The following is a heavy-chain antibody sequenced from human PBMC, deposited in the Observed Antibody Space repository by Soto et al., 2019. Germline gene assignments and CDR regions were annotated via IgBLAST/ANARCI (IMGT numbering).Heavy chain of an antibody. D-gene: IGHD1-7*01. V-gene: IGHV1-2*02. CDR3: ARAEYGWNLPYYMDV. CDR1: GYTFTGYY. CDR2: IDPNNGGT. J-gene: IGHJ6*03. Sequence: ASVKVSCKASGYTFTGYYMHWVRQAPGQGLEWMGWIDPNNGGTNYSQKFQGRVTITRDTSASTAYMELSSLRSEDTAVYYCARAEYGWNLPYYMDVWGKGTTVTVSS.